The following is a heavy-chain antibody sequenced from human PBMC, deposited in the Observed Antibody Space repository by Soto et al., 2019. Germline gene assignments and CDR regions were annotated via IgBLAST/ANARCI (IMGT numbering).Heavy chain of an antibody. CDR2: IYYSGST. CDR1: GGSISSGGYY. J-gene: IGHJ3*02. Sequence: SETLSLTCTVPGGSISSGGYYWSWIRQHPGKGLEWIGYIYYSGSTCYNPSLKSRVTISVDTSKNQFSLKLSSVTAADTAVYYCASPGGNYYGSGSFDAFDIWGQGTMVTVSS. D-gene: IGHD3-10*01. CDR3: ASPGGNYYGSGSFDAFDI. V-gene: IGHV4-31*03.